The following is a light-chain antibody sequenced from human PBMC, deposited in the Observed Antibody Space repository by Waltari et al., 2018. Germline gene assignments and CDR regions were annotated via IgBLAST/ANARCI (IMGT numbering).Light chain of an antibody. V-gene: IGLV1-40*01. CDR2: GNN. CDR1: NSNPGAGSH. J-gene: IGLJ2*01. Sequence: QSVLTQPPSMSGAPEQTVTISCSRPNSNPGAGSHVHWYRAPPGTSPQLLIIGNNNRPSGVSDRFSASKSGASASLVISGLHVGDEGDYYCQSYDSALRGSVFGGGTKLSVL. CDR3: QSYDSALRGSV.